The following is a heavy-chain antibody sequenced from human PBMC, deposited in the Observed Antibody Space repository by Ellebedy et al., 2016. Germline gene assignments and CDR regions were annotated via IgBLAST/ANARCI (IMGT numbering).Heavy chain of an antibody. CDR3: ARHRGGGYGHFDY. CDR1: GDSISTDY. CDR2: IHYSGKT. J-gene: IGHJ4*02. Sequence: GSLRLSCTVSGDSISTDYWSWIRQPPGKGLEWIGYIHYSGKTNYSPSLKSRVTISVDTSKSQFPLKLTSVTAADTAVYYCARHRGGGYGHFDYWGQGTLVTVSS. V-gene: IGHV4-59*08. D-gene: IGHD5-18*01.